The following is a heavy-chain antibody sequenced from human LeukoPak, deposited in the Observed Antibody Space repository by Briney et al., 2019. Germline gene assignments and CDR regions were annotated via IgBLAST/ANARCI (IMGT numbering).Heavy chain of an antibody. D-gene: IGHD6-13*01. CDR1: GGTFSSYA. CDR3: ARDRIAAAGHNWFDP. CDR2: IIPILGIA. J-gene: IGHJ5*02. V-gene: IGHV1-69*04. Sequence: GASVKVSCKACGGTFSSYAISWVRQAPGQGLEWMGRIIPILGIANYAQKFQGRVTITADKSTSTAYMELSSLRSEDTAVYYCARDRIAAAGHNWFDPWGQGTLVTVSS.